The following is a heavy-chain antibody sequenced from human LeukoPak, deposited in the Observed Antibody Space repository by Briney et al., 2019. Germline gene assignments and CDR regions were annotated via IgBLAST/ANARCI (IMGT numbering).Heavy chain of an antibody. D-gene: IGHD2-21*02. Sequence: LTGGSLRLSCAASGFTFRSYWMHWVRQAPGKGLVWVSRINSDGSSTSYADSVKGRFTISRDNAKNTLYLQMNSLRAEDTAVYYCARLLAYCGGDCYVLDYWGQGTLVTVSS. V-gene: IGHV3-74*01. CDR2: INSDGSST. CDR1: GFTFRSYW. CDR3: ARLLAYCGGDCYVLDY. J-gene: IGHJ4*02.